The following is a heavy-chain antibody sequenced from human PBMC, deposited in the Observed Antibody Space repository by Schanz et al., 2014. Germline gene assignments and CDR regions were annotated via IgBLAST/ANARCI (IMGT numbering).Heavy chain of an antibody. CDR2: ISYDGSKK. D-gene: IGHD3-10*01. J-gene: IGHJ4*02. V-gene: IGHV3-30*03. CDR3: AGGGFGEVSYFDY. Sequence: QVQLVESGGGVVQPGRSLRLSCAASGFMFSSYGMHWVRQAPGKGLERVGVISYDGSKKSYADSVKGRFTISRDNSKNTLYLQMNSLRPEDAAVYYCAGGGFGEVSYFDYWGQGTLVTVSS. CDR1: GFMFSSYG.